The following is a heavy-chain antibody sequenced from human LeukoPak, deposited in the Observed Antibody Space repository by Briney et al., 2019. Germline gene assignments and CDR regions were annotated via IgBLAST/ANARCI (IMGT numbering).Heavy chain of an antibody. D-gene: IGHD1-26*01. Sequence: SETLSLTCAVSGDSITYWWSWVRQPPGKGLEWIGYIYYSGSTNYNPSLKSRVTISVDTSKNQFSLKLSSVTAADTAVYYCAREGSWSFDYWGQGTLVTVSS. CDR1: GDSITYW. V-gene: IGHV4-59*01. J-gene: IGHJ4*02. CDR3: AREGSWSFDY. CDR2: IYYSGST.